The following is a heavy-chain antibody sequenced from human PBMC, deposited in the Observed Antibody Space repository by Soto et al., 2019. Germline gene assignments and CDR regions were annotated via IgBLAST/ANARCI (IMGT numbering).Heavy chain of an antibody. J-gene: IGHJ4*02. D-gene: IGHD3-10*01. CDR2: ISPMFGAA. CDR1: GGTFNTYA. V-gene: IGHV1-69*19. CDR3: AREVQVHTPAFVY. Sequence: QVQLVQSGAEMKKPGSSVKVSCQSSGGTFNTYAMNWVRHAPGQGPEWMGDISPMFGAANYAPKFQGRVTITAAESRGPSYLQLSSWTSEDTARYFCAREVQVHTPAFVYWGQGTLVTVSS.